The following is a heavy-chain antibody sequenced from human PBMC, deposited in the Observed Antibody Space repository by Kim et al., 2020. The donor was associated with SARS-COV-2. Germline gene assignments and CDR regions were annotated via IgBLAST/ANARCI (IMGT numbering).Heavy chain of an antibody. D-gene: IGHD3-10*01. J-gene: IGHJ3*02. CDR1: GFTFSIYG. Sequence: GGSLRLSCATSGFTFSIYGLTWVRQAPQKGLEWVSAISADGTGTYYADSVKGRFTISRDSSKNTLSLLMNSLRVEDTAVYFCAKGFDVVPRSGRCFESWGERAVVTLSS. CDR2: ISADGTGT. V-gene: IGHV3-23*01. CDR3: AKGFDVVPRSGRCFES.